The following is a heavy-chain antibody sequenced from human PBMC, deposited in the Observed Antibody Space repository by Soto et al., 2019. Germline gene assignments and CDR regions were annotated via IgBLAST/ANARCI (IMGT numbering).Heavy chain of an antibody. Sequence: QITLKESGPPLVKPTQTLTLTCTFSGFSLPTDRVGVGWIRQPPGKALEWLAVIYWDDTKTYRPSLKSRLTTTEDNSKNRVALTMTDIDPVDTATYYGAHAYGGRSRNWGQGNLVTVSS. CDR3: AHAYGGRSRN. J-gene: IGHJ4*02. D-gene: IGHD1-26*01. CDR1: GFSLPTDRVG. V-gene: IGHV2-5*02. CDR2: IYWDDTK.